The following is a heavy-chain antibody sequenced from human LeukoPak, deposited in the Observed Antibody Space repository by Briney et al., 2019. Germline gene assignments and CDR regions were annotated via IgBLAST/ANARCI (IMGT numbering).Heavy chain of an antibody. V-gene: IGHV3-30*18. CDR3: AKEGNGYDSHYYYYMDV. CDR2: ISYDGSNK. J-gene: IGHJ6*03. D-gene: IGHD5-12*01. Sequence: GGSLRLSCAASGFTFSNYWMNWVRQAPGKGLEWVAVISYDGSNKYYADSVKGRFTISRDNSKNTLYLQMNSLRAEDTAVYYCAKEGNGYDSHYYYYMDVWGKGTTVTVSS. CDR1: GFTFSNYW.